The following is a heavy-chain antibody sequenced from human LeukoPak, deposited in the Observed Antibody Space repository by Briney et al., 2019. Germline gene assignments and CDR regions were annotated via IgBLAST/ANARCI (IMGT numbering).Heavy chain of an antibody. Sequence: GGSLRLSCAASGFTISNAWMSWVRPAPGKGLEWVGRLKSKTDGGTTDYAAPVKGRFTISRDDSKNTLFLQMNSLKTEDTAVYYCTTSVRGYSTGPSFWGQGTLVTVSS. J-gene: IGHJ4*02. V-gene: IGHV3-15*01. CDR1: GFTISNAW. CDR3: TTSVRGYSTGPSF. D-gene: IGHD5-18*01. CDR2: LKSKTDGGTT.